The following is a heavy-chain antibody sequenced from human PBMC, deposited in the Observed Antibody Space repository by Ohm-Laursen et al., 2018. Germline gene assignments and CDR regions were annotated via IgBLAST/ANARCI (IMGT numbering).Heavy chain of an antibody. D-gene: IGHD5-24*01. CDR1: GFSFSADW. J-gene: IGHJ6*02. CDR3: AKDNGMATMRWGKYGMDV. V-gene: IGHV3-7*03. Sequence: SLRLSCTASGFSFSADWMYWVRQAPGKGLEWVANIKQDGSEKYYADSVKGRFTISRDNAKNSLFLQMNSLRAEDTALYYCAKDNGMATMRWGKYGMDVWPRDRGHRLL. CDR2: IKQDGSEK.